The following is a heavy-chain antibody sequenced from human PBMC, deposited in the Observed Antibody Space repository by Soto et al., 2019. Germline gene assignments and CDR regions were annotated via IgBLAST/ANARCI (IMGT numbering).Heavy chain of an antibody. CDR3: ARLRGYSYGFDY. D-gene: IGHD5-18*01. Sequence: SETLSLTCAVFGASFSDYYWTWIRQPPGKGLEWIGEINHSGSTNYNPSLKSRVTISVDTSKNQFSLKLSSVTAADTAVYYCARLRGYSYGFDYWGQGTLVTVSS. CDR2: INHSGST. CDR1: GASFSDYY. J-gene: IGHJ4*02. V-gene: IGHV4-34*01.